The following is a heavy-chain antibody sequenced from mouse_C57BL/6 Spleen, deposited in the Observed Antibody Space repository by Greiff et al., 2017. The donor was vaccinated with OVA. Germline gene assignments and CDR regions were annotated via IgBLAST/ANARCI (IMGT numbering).Heavy chain of an antibody. CDR3: ADTVVATDFDY. D-gene: IGHD1-1*01. CDR1: GYTFTSYW. Sequence: QVQLQQPGAELVKPGASVKLSCKASGYTFTSYWMHWVKQRPGQGLEWIGMIHPNSGSTNYNEKFKSKATLTVDKSSSTAYMQLSSLTSEDSAVYYCADTVVATDFDYWGQGTTLTVSS. J-gene: IGHJ2*01. V-gene: IGHV1-64*01. CDR2: IHPNSGST.